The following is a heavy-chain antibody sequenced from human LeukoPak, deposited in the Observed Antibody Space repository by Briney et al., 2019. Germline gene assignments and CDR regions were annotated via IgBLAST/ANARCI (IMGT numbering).Heavy chain of an antibody. V-gene: IGHV5-51*01. D-gene: IGHD6-19*01. CDR1: GYSFTSYW. Sequence: GESLKISCKGSGYSFTSYWIGWVRQMPGKGLEWMGIIYPGDSDTRYSPSFQGQVTISADKSISTAYLQWSSLKASDTAMYYCARHGYSSGWEDYYYYMDVWGKGTTVTVSS. J-gene: IGHJ6*03. CDR3: ARHGYSSGWEDYYYYMDV. CDR2: IYPGDSDT.